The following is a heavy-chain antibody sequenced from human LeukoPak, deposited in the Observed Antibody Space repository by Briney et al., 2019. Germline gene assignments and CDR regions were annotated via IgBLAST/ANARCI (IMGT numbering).Heavy chain of an antibody. D-gene: IGHD3-9*01. CDR3: ARGSGLRHFDWLPPDY. CDR1: GGSFSGYY. J-gene: IGHJ4*02. Sequence: SETLSLTCAVYGGSFSGYYWSWIRQPPGKGLEWIGEINHSGSTNYNPSLKSRVTISLDTSKNQFSLRLSSVTAVDTAVYYCARGSGLRHFDWLPPDYWGQGTLVTVSS. CDR2: INHSGST. V-gene: IGHV4-34*01.